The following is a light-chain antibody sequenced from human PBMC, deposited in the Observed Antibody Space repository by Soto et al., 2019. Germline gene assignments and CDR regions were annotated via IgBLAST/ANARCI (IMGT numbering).Light chain of an antibody. CDR1: QSVSSSS. V-gene: IGKV3-20*01. Sequence: EIVLTQSPGTLSLSPGERATLSCRASQSVSSSSLAWYQQKPGQAPRLLIYGASSRATGISDRFSGSGSGTDFSLTSSRLEPEDFAVYYCLQYDNSPLYTFGQGTKLEIK. CDR3: LQYDNSPLYT. CDR2: GAS. J-gene: IGKJ2*01.